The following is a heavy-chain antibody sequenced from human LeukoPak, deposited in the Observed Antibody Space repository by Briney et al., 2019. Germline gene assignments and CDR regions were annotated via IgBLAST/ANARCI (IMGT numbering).Heavy chain of an antibody. J-gene: IGHJ6*02. V-gene: IGHV3-49*04. CDR2: LRSKAYGGTT. CDR1: GLPFGDHA. D-gene: IGHD5-18*01. Sequence: GASLRLVSTASGLPFGDHAMSWDREAVGRGLDWVGFLRSKAYGGTTEYAASVKGRFTISRDDSKSIAYLQMNSLKTEDTAVYYCARGPIQLWIHNGMDVWGQGTTVTVSS. CDR3: ARGPIQLWIHNGMDV.